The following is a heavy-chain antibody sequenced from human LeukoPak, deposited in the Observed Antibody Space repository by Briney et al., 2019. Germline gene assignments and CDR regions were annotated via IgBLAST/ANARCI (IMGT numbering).Heavy chain of an antibody. J-gene: IGHJ4*02. Sequence: GSLRLSCAASGFTFSRYAMNWVRQAPGKGLRWVSYINTDSSDIHYTDSVKGRFTISRDNARNTLYLQLSSLRAENSAVYYCARDTFQPGLIDSWGQGTLVTVSS. CDR2: INTDSSDI. CDR1: GFTFSRYA. CDR3: ARDTFQPGLIDS. V-gene: IGHV3-21*05. D-gene: IGHD2-2*01.